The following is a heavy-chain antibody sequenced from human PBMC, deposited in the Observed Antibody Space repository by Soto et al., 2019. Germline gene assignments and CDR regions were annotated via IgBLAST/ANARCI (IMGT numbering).Heavy chain of an antibody. CDR2: INHSGFT. J-gene: IGHJ4*02. Sequence: PSETLSLTCVVSDGSFRGHYCSWIRQPPGKGLEWIAEINHSGFTNYNPSFKSRVTISRDTSTNQISLKLTSVTAADSAVYYCARATVKQGATLFDFWGQGTLVTVSS. CDR1: DGSFRGHY. CDR3: ARATVKQGATLFDF. V-gene: IGHV4-34*01. D-gene: IGHD1-26*01.